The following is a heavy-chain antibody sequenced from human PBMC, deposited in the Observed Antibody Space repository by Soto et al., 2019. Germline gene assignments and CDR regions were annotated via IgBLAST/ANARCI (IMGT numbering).Heavy chain of an antibody. D-gene: IGHD3-9*01. CDR1: GGSISSYY. CDR2: IYYSGST. Sequence: SETLSLTCTVSGGSISSYYWSWIRQPPGKGLEWIGYIYYSGSTNYNPSLKSRVTISVDTPKNQFSLRLSSVTAADTAVYYCARHGRYYDILTGYYRYYYYYMDVWGKGTTVTVSS. J-gene: IGHJ6*03. V-gene: IGHV4-59*08. CDR3: ARHGRYYDILTGYYRYYYYYMDV.